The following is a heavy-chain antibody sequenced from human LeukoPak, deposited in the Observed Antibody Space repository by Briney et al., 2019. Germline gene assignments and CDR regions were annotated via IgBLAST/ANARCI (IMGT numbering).Heavy chain of an antibody. CDR1: GFTFSSYS. V-gene: IGHV3-21*01. CDR3: AREGGYCSSTSCPPGPIYYYYGMDV. CDR2: ISSSGSYI. D-gene: IGHD2-2*01. Sequence: GGSLRLSCAASGFTFSSYSMNWVRQAPGKGLEWVSSISSSGSYIYYADSVKGRFTISRDNAKNSLYLQMNSLRAEDTAVYYCAREGGYCSSTSCPPGPIYYYYGMDVWGQGTTVTVSS. J-gene: IGHJ6*02.